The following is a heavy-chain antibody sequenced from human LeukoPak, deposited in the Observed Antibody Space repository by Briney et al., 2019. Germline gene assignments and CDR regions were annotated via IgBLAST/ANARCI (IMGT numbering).Heavy chain of an antibody. D-gene: IGHD3-10*01. J-gene: IGHJ6*02. CDR2: IKQDGSAK. V-gene: IGHV3-7*01. Sequence: PRRSLRLSCAASGFAFGDFWMSWVRQTPGKGLESVATIKQDGSAKEYVDSVKGRFTISRDNAKESLYLQMNNLRADDTGVYYCAREKREGLWFGELFRFQYCGLDVWGQGTTVTVSS. CDR3: AREKREGLWFGELFRFQYCGLDV. CDR1: GFAFGDFW.